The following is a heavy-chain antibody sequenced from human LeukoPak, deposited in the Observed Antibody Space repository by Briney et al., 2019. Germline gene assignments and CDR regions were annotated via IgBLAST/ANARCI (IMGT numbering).Heavy chain of an antibody. Sequence: AGGSLRLSCAASGFTFSSYGMHWVRQAPGKGLEWVAVISYDGSNKYYADSVKGRFTISRDNSKNTLYLQMNSLRAEDTAVYYCTKDLGRGYNYCYYYYYYGMDVWGQGTTVTVSS. V-gene: IGHV3-30*18. CDR2: ISYDGSNK. CDR1: GFTFSSYG. CDR3: TKDLGRGYNYCYYYYYYGMDV. D-gene: IGHD5-18*01. J-gene: IGHJ6*02.